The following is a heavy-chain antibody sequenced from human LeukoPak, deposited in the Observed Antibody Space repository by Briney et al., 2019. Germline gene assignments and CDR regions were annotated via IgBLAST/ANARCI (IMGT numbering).Heavy chain of an antibody. J-gene: IGHJ4*02. Sequence: GGSLRLSCAASGFNFNSYWMSWVRQAPGKGLECVANIKQDGSEIYFVDPVKGRLTISRDNAKNSLFLQMNSLRAEDTAMYYCARDLSDDYSLDFWGQGTLVSVSS. CDR1: GFNFNSYW. CDR3: ARDLSDDYSLDF. D-gene: IGHD3-16*01. V-gene: IGHV3-7*01. CDR2: IKQDGSEI.